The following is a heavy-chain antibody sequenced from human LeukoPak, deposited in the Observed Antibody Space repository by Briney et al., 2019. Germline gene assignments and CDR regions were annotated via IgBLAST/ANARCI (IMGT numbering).Heavy chain of an antibody. CDR2: IWYDGSNK. CDR1: GFTFSSYG. D-gene: IGHD2-2*02. CDR3: ARDEGRRCSSTSCYIHFDY. J-gene: IGHJ4*02. V-gene: IGHV3-33*01. Sequence: GGSLRLSCAASGFTFSSYGMHWVRQAPGKGLEWVAVIWYDGSNKYYADSVKGRFTISRDNSKNTLYLQMNSLRAEDTAVYYCARDEGRRCSSTSCYIHFDYWGQGTLVTVSS.